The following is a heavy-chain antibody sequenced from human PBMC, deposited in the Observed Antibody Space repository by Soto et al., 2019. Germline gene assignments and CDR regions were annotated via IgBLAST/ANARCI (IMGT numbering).Heavy chain of an antibody. J-gene: IGHJ4*02. CDR2: INAGNGNT. CDR3: ARCGSSGWYGSLDY. D-gene: IGHD6-19*01. V-gene: IGHV1-3*01. CDR1: GYTFTSYA. Sequence: ASVKVSCKASGYTFTSYAMHWVRQAPGQRLEWMGWINAGNGNTKYSQKFQGRVTITRDTSTSTAYMELRSLRSDDTAVYYCARCGSSGWYGSLDYWGQGTLVTVSS.